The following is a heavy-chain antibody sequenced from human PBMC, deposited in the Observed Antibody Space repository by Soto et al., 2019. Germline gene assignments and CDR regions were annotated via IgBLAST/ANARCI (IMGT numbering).Heavy chain of an antibody. CDR3: VKDHGGGTSSGS. V-gene: IGHV3-64D*08. Sequence: PGGSLRLSCSASGFSFSSYHMHWVRQAPGKGLEYVSGISRNGDSTYYADSVKGRFTISRDNYKNTLYLQMSSLRAEDTAIYYCVKDHGGGTSSGSWGQGTLVTAPQ. CDR2: ISRNGDST. J-gene: IGHJ5*02. CDR1: GFSFSSYH. D-gene: IGHD3-16*01.